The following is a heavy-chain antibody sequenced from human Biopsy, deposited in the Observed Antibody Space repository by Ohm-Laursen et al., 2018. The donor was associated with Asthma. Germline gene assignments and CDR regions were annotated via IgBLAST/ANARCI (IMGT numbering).Heavy chain of an antibody. Sequence: ASVKVSCKASGYTFINYAIHWVRQAPGQRLEWMGWINAGNGNTKYSQKFQGRVSITRDTSASTAYMELRSLRSEDTAVYYCARTYFDFLTGQVHDAFAMWGQGTMVTVSS. CDR3: ARTYFDFLTGQVHDAFAM. D-gene: IGHD3-9*01. J-gene: IGHJ3*02. V-gene: IGHV1-3*01. CDR1: GYTFINYA. CDR2: INAGNGNT.